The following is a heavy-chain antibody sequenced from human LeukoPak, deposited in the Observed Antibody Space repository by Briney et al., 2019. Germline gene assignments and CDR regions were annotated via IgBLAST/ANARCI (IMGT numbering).Heavy chain of an antibody. V-gene: IGHV1-69*01. D-gene: IGHD2-21*02. J-gene: IGHJ1*01. CDR2: FIPIFGTA. Sequence: SVKVSGKAAGGTYSSYAISWVRQAPGQGLEWMGGFIPIFGTANYAQKFQGRVTITADESTSTAYMELSSLRSEDTAVYYCAREGAYCGGDCYSVGYFQHWGQGTLVTVSS. CDR1: GGTYSSYA. CDR3: AREGAYCGGDCYSVGYFQH.